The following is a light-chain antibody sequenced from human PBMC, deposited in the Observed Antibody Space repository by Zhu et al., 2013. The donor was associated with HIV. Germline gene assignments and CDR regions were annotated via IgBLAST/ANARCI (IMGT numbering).Light chain of an antibody. J-gene: IGKJ1*01. CDR3: QQYGTLPKT. CDR1: QSVSRF. CDR2: AAS. V-gene: IGKV3-20*01. Sequence: EIVLTQSPATLSLSPGERATLSCRASQSVSRFLAWYQQKPGQAPRLLIYAASSRATGIPDRFSGSGSGTDFTLTISRLEPEDFAVYYCQQYGTLPKTFGQGTKVEIK.